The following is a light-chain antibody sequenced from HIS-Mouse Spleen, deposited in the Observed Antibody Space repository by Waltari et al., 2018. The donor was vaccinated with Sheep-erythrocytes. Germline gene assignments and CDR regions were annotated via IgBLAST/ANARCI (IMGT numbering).Light chain of an antibody. CDR1: SSDFGGYNY. J-gene: IGLJ1*01. CDR2: DVS. V-gene: IGLV2-11*01. CDR3: CSYAGSYNHV. Sequence: QSALTQPRSVSGSPGQSVTISCTGTSSDFGGYNYVSWYQQHPGKAPKLMIYDVSKRPSGVPDRFPGSKSGNTASLTISGLQAEDEADYYCCSYAGSYNHVFATGTKVTVL.